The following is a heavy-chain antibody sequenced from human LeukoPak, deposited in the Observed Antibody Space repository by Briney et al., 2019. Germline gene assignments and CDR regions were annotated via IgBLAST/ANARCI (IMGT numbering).Heavy chain of an antibody. D-gene: IGHD7-27*01. CDR2: MWFDGSHK. CDR3: ARDITGDPPPYYFDY. V-gene: IGHV3-33*01. J-gene: IGHJ4*02. CDR1: GFTFSSYG. Sequence: PGGSLRLSCAASGFTFSSYGLHWVRQAPGKGLEWLAVMWFDGSHKYYADSVKGRFTISRDNSKSMLYLQMSSLRAEDTAVYYCARDITGDPPPYYFDYWGQGSLVTVSS.